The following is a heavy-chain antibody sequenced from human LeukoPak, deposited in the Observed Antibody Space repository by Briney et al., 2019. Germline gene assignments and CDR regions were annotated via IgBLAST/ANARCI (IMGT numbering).Heavy chain of an antibody. CDR1: GFTISSYE. V-gene: IGHV3-48*03. D-gene: IGHD1-1*01. Sequence: GSLRLSCAASGFTISSYEMNWVRQAPGKGLEWVSHISSSGDNKSYADSVQGRFTISRDNAKNSLYLKMNSLRAEDTAIYYCARDQYGTRLDWGQGTLVTVSS. CDR2: ISSSGDNK. CDR3: ARDQYGTRLD. J-gene: IGHJ4*02.